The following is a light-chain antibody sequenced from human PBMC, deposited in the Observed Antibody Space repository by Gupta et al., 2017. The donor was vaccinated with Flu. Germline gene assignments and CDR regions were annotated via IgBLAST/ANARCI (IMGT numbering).Light chain of an antibody. CDR2: DAS. CDR3: QQRSNWPLT. J-gene: IGKJ4*01. V-gene: IGKV3-11*01. CDR1: QSVSSC. Sequence: IVLTQSPATLSLSPGERATLSCRASQSVSSCLAWYQQKPGQAPRLLIYDASNRATGIPARCSGSGSGTDVTLTSSSREPEDFAVYYCQQRSNWPLTFGGGTKVEIK.